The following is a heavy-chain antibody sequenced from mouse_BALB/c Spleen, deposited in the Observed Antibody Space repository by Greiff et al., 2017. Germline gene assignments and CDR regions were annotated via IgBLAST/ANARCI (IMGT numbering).Heavy chain of an antibody. CDR1: GFNIKDTY. CDR3: ASSGSYAMDY. D-gene: IGHD1-3*01. J-gene: IGHJ4*01. Sequence: VQLKQSGAELVKPGASVKLSCTASGFNIKDTYMHWVKQRPEQGLEWIGRIDPANGNTKYDPKFQRKATITADTSSNTAYLQLSSLTSEDTAVYYCASSGSYAMDYWGQGTSVTVSS. V-gene: IGHV14-3*02. CDR2: IDPANGNT.